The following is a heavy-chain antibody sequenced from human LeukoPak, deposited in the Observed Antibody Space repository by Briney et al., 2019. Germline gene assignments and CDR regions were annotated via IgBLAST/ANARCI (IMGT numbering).Heavy chain of an antibody. D-gene: IGHD2-21*01. Sequence: PSQTLSLTCAVSGGSISSSTYYWSWIRQPAGQGLEWIVRIYTSGSTNYNPSLKSRVSMSVDTSKNQFSLKLSSVTAADTAVYYCAAQCGGDCSYFFDYWGQGTLVTVSS. CDR1: GGSISSSTYY. CDR3: AAQCGGDCSYFFDY. CDR2: IYTSGST. J-gene: IGHJ4*02. V-gene: IGHV4-61*02.